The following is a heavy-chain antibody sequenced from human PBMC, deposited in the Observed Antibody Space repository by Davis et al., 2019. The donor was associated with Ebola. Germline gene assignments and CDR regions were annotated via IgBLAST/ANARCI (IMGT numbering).Heavy chain of an antibody. D-gene: IGHD1-26*01. J-gene: IGHJ4*02. CDR1: GFTFDDYT. V-gene: IGHV3-43*01. CDR2: ISWDGGST. CDR3: AKDPSSGSYWGGYFDY. Sequence: GESLKISCAASGFTFDDYTMHWVRQAPGKGLEWVSLISWDGGSTYYADSVKGRFTISRDNSKNSLYLQMNSLRAEDTALYYCAKDPSSGSYWGGYFDYWGQGTLVTVSS.